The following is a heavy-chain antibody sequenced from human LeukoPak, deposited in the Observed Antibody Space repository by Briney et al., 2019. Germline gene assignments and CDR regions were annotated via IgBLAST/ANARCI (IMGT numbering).Heavy chain of an antibody. CDR3: ARHKGYYYSYMDV. J-gene: IGHJ6*03. V-gene: IGHV4-39*01. Sequence: PSETLSLTCSVSGDSISTSSYYWGWIRQPPGKGLEWIGTIYYSGSTYYNPPLTSRVTISVDTSKNQFSLKLSSVTAADTAVYYCARHKGYYYSYMDVWGKGTTVTISS. CDR2: IYYSGST. CDR1: GDSISTSSYY.